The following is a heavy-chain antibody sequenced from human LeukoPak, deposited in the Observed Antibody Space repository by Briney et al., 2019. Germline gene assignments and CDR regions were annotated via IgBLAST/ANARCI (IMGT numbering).Heavy chain of an antibody. Sequence: GGSLRLSCAASGFTFSSYAMSWVRQAPGKGLEWVSAISGSGGSTYYADSVKGRFTISRDNSKNTLYLQMTSLRAEDTAVYYCAKEVWFGELLFHYFDYWGQGTLVTVSS. J-gene: IGHJ4*02. CDR2: ISGSGGST. CDR1: GFTFSSYA. D-gene: IGHD3-10*01. V-gene: IGHV3-23*01. CDR3: AKEVWFGELLFHYFDY.